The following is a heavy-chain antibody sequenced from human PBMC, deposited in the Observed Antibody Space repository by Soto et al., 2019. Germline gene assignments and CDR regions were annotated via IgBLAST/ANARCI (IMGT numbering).Heavy chain of an antibody. V-gene: IGHV1-58*01. Sequence: SVKVSCKASGFTFTSSAVQWVRQARGQRLEWIGWIVVGSGNTNYAQKFQGRVTMTRDTSISTAYMELSRLRSDDTAVYYCASVIVVVPAALGFYYYGMDVCGQGTTVTVSS. CDR1: GFTFTSSA. CDR2: IVVGSGNT. CDR3: ASVIVVVPAALGFYYYGMDV. J-gene: IGHJ6*02. D-gene: IGHD2-2*01.